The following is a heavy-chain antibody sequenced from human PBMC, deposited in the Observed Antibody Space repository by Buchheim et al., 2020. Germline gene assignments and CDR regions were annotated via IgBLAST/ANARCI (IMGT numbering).Heavy chain of an antibody. D-gene: IGHD1-1*01. J-gene: IGHJ4*02. V-gene: IGHV3-33*01. CDR3: ARDPPWNDWLRDY. Sequence: QVQLVESGGGVVQPGRSLRLSCAASGFTFSSYGMHWVRQAPGKGLEWVAVIWYDGSNKYYADSVKGRFTISRDNSKNKLYLQMNSLRAEDTAVYYCARDPPWNDWLRDYWGQGTL. CDR2: IWYDGSNK. CDR1: GFTFSSYG.